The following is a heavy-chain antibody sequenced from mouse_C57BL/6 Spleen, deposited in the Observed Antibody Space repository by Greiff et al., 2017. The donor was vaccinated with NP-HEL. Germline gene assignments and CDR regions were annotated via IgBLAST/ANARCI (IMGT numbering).Heavy chain of an antibody. CDR2: IYPRSGNT. J-gene: IGHJ2*01. D-gene: IGHD2-4*01. V-gene: IGHV1-81*01. Sequence: VKLQESGAELARPGASVKLSCKASGYTFTSYGISWVKQRTGQGLEWIGEIYPRSGNTYYNEKFKGKATLTADKSSSTAYMELRSLTSEDSAVYFCARYDYERGDFDYWGQGTTLTVSS. CDR1: GYTFTSYG. CDR3: ARYDYERGDFDY.